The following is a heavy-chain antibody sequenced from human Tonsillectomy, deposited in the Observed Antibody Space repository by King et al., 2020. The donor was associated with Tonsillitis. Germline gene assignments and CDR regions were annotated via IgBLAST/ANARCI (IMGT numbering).Heavy chain of an antibody. D-gene: IGHD6-13*01. CDR3: AAAIAAADPSLY. V-gene: IGHV4-38-2*01. CDR1: GYSISSGYY. J-gene: IGHJ4*02. CDR2: IYHSGST. Sequence: QLQESGPGLVKPSETLSLTCGVSGYSISSGYYWGWIRQPPGKGLEWIGNIYHSGSTYYNPSLKSRVTISVDTSKNQFSLKLNSVTAADTAVYYCAAAIAAADPSLYWGQGTLVTVSS.